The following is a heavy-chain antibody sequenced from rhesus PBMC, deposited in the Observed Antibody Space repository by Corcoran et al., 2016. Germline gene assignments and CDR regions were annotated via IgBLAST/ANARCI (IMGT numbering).Heavy chain of an antibody. J-gene: IGHJ4*01. CDR3: ARAGTEVIIMEDYFDY. Sequence: QVQLQESGPGLVKPSETLSLTCTVSGGSISASSYWSWIRQPPGKGLEWMGRIYGSGGSTNYNPSLKSRVTISRDTSKNQFSLKLSSVTAADTAVYYCARAGTEVIIMEDYFDYWGQGVLVTVSS. V-gene: IGHV4-160*01. CDR2: IYGSGGST. D-gene: IGHD3-34*01. CDR1: GGSISASSY.